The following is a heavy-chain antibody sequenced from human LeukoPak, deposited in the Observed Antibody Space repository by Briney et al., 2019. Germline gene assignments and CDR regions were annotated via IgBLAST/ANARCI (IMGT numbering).Heavy chain of an antibody. Sequence: SVKVSCKASGGTFSSYAISWVRQAPGQGLEWMGRIIPIFGTANYAQKFQGRVTITTDESTSTAYMELSSQRSEDTAVYYCATSHPGDAAFDICDQGTMVTVSS. V-gene: IGHV1-69*05. D-gene: IGHD3-10*01. CDR2: IIPIFGTA. J-gene: IGHJ3*02. CDR1: GGTFSSYA. CDR3: ATSHPGDAAFDI.